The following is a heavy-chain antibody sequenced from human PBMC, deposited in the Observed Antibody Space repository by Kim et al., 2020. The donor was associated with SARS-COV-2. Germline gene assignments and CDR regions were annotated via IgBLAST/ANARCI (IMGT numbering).Heavy chain of an antibody. V-gene: IGHV3-48*03. D-gene: IGHD1-26*01. Sequence: GGSLRLSCAASGFIFSNYEMNWVRQAPGKGLEWVSYIGGSGRTTYYADSVKGRFIISRDNAENSLYLQINSLRAEDTAVYYCTRSTSGTSWGQGTLVTVSS. CDR3: TRSTSGTS. CDR1: GFIFSNYE. CDR2: IGGSGRTT. J-gene: IGHJ5*02.